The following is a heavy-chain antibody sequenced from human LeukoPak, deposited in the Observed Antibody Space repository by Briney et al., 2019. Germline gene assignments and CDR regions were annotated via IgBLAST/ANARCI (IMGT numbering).Heavy chain of an antibody. CDR2: INHSGNT. D-gene: IGHD3-10*01. CDR3: ARSPPVVREGRNYYYYYGMDV. J-gene: IGHJ6*02. V-gene: IGHV4-34*01. CDR1: GGSFSGYY. Sequence: SETLSLTCAVYGGSFSGYYWSWIRQPPGKGLEWIGEINHSGNTNYNPSLKSRVTISVDTSKNQFSLKLSSVTAADTAVYYCARSPPVVREGRNYYYYYGMDVWGQGTTVTVSS.